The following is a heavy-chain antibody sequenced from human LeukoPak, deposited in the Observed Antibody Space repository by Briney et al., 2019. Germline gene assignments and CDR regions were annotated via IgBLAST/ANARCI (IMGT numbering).Heavy chain of an antibody. Sequence: SVKVSCKASGYTFTSYAMHWVRQAPGQGLEWMGWITPSGGTNYPQKFQGRVAITRDTSIATAYMDLSRLTSDDTAVYYCARDRYGDGFAHFDYWGQGALVTVSS. CDR3: ARDRYGDGFAHFDY. J-gene: IGHJ4*02. V-gene: IGHV1-2*02. CDR2: ITPSGGT. CDR1: GYTFTSYA. D-gene: IGHD5-24*01.